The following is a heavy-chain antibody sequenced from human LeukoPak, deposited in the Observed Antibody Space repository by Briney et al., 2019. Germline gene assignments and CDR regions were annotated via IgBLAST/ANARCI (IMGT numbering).Heavy chain of an antibody. Sequence: GRSLRLSCAASGFTFSSYAMHWVRQAPGKGLEWVAVISYDGSNKYYADSVKGRFTISRDNSKNTLYLQMNSLRAEDTAVYYCARDYYDSSGYYAYWGQGTLVTVSS. V-gene: IGHV3-30*04. CDR1: GFTFSSYA. CDR3: ARDYYDSSGYYAY. J-gene: IGHJ4*02. D-gene: IGHD3-22*01. CDR2: ISYDGSNK.